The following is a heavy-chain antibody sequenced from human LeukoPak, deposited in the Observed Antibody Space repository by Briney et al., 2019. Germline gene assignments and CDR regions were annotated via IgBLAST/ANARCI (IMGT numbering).Heavy chain of an antibody. J-gene: IGHJ4*02. D-gene: IGHD3-3*01. CDR3: ARENAGPIWN. Sequence: PGGSLRLSCAASGFTFSSYAMSWVRQAPGKGLEWVSSISSSSSYIYYADSVKGRFTISRDNAKNSLYLQMNSLRAEDTAVYYCARENAGPIWNWGQGTLVTVSS. CDR2: ISSSSSYI. V-gene: IGHV3-21*01. CDR1: GFTFSSYA.